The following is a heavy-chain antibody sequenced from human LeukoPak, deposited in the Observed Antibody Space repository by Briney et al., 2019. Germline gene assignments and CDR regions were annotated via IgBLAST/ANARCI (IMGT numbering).Heavy chain of an antibody. Sequence: GGSLRLSCAASGFTFSSYSMNWVRQAPGKGLEWVSSISSSSSYIYYADSVKGRFTISRDNDKNSLYLQMNSLRAEDTAVYYCARDGYDILTGYPYYGMDVWGQGTTVTVSS. V-gene: IGHV3-21*01. CDR2: ISSSSSYI. CDR3: ARDGYDILTGYPYYGMDV. J-gene: IGHJ6*02. D-gene: IGHD3-9*01. CDR1: GFTFSSYS.